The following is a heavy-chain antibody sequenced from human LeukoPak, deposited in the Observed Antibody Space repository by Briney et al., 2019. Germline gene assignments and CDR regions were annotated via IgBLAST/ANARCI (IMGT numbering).Heavy chain of an antibody. CDR2: ISYDGSNK. Sequence: PGGSLRLSCAASGFTFTSYAKSWVRQAPGKGLEWVAVISYDGSNKYYADSVKGRFTISRDNSKNTLYLQMNSLRAEDTAVYYCARDDYYDSSGYFWYWGQGTLVTVSS. CDR1: GFTFTSYA. CDR3: ARDDYYDSSGYFWY. J-gene: IGHJ4*02. V-gene: IGHV3-30-3*01. D-gene: IGHD3-22*01.